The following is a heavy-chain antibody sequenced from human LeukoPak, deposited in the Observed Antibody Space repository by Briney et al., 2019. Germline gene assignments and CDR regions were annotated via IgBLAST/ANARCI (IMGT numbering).Heavy chain of an antibody. J-gene: IGHJ3*02. CDR1: GGSIRSYY. D-gene: IGHD2-21*01. CDR3: ARAGDCGGDCYLFGAFDT. Sequence: SETLSLTCTVSGGSIRSYYWSWIRQPPGKGLEWIGYIYYSGSTYYNPSLKSRVTISVDTSKNQFSLKLSSVTAADTAVYYCARAGDCGGDCYLFGAFDTWGQGTMVTVSS. CDR2: IYYSGST. V-gene: IGHV4-59*08.